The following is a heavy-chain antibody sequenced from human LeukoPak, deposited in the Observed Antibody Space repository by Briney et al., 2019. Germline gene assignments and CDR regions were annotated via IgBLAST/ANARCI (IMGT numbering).Heavy chain of an antibody. CDR3: AVMHRYYDGSGYWVQ. Sequence: GGSLRLSCAASGFTFGSYAMSWVRQAPGKGLEWVSGISTSGGTTSYAESVKGRFTVSRDNPRNTLYMEMNSLRDEDTAVYYCAVMHRYYDGSGYWVQWGHGTLVTVSS. V-gene: IGHV3-23*01. CDR2: ISTSGGTT. CDR1: GFTFGSYA. D-gene: IGHD3-22*01. J-gene: IGHJ4*01.